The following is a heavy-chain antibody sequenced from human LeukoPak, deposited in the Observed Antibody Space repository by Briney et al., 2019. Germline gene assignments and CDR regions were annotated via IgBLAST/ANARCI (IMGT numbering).Heavy chain of an antibody. V-gene: IGHV3-21*01. J-gene: IGHJ4*02. CDR2: ISSSSSYI. D-gene: IGHD3-10*01. CDR1: GFIFSSYN. Sequence: GGSLRLSCAASGFIFSSYNMNWVRQAPGKGLEWVSFISSSSSYIYYADSVKGRFTISRDNAKNSLYLQMNSLRAEDTAVYYCAKVAKYYYGSETYYFFEHWGQGTPVTASS. CDR3: AKVAKYYYGSETYYFFEH.